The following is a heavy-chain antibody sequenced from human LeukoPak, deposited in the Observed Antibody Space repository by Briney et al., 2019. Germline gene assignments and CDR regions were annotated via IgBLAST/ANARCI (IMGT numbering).Heavy chain of an antibody. J-gene: IGHJ6*04. Sequence: SETLSLTCAVSGYSISSGYYWGWIRQPPGKGLEWMGSIYHSGSTYYNPSLKSRVTISVDTSKNQFSLKLSSVTAADTAVYYCAREATYGSGVYYYYYYGMDVWGKGTTVTVSS. D-gene: IGHD3-10*01. CDR3: AREATYGSGVYYYYYYGMDV. V-gene: IGHV4-38-2*02. CDR1: GYSISSGYY. CDR2: IYHSGST.